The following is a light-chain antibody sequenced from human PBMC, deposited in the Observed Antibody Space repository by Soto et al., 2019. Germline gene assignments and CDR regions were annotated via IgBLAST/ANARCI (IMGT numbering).Light chain of an antibody. CDR3: QQSYSTLLIT. Sequence: DVQMSQAPCSLSASEGDRVTITYRASQSIGNYLNWYQQKPGKAPYLLIYAASNLQSGVPSRFSGSGSGTHFTLTISSLQPEDFATYYCQQSYSTLLITFGQGTRLEIK. V-gene: IGKV1-39*01. J-gene: IGKJ5*01. CDR1: QSIGNY. CDR2: AAS.